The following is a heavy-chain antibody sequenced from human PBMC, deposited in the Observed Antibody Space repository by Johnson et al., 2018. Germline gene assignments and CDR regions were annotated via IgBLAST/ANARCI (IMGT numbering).Heavy chain of an antibody. Sequence: QVQLQESGGGAVQPGRSLRLSCAASGFTFSSYGMHWVRQAPGKGLEWVAVISYDGSNKFYPDSVKGRFTISRDNSKATLYLQMNSLRPEDTAVYYCARGNYGLDVWGRGTTVTFSS. CDR2: ISYDGSNK. CDR1: GFTFSSYG. V-gene: IGHV3-30*03. CDR3: ARGNYGLDV. J-gene: IGHJ6*02.